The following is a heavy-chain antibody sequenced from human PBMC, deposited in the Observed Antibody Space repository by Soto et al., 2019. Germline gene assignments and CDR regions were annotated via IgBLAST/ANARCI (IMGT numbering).Heavy chain of an antibody. J-gene: IGHJ6*03. CDR3: ARGGGSHYYYYYMDV. CDR1: GGSISSYY. D-gene: IGHD5-12*01. Sequence: SETLSLTCTVSGGSISSYYWSWIRQPPGKGLEWIGYIYYSGSTNYNPPLKSRVTISVDTSKNQFSLKLSSVTAADTAVYYCARGGGSHYYYYYMDVWGKGTTVTVSS. CDR2: IYYSGST. V-gene: IGHV4-59*01.